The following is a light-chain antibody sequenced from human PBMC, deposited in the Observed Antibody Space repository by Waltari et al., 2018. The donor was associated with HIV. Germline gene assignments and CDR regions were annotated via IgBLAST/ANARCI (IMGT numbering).Light chain of an antibody. J-gene: IGLJ3*02. V-gene: IGLV1-40*01. CDR2: DNT. CDR1: SSNIGAGYD. Sequence: QSVLTQPPSVSGAPGQRVTISCTGSSSNIGAGYDVHWYKQLPGTAPKLLIYDNTKRPSGVPDLLSGSKSGTSASLAITGREAEDEADYYCQSDGSSLRVFGGGTKLTVL. CDR3: QSDGSSLRV.